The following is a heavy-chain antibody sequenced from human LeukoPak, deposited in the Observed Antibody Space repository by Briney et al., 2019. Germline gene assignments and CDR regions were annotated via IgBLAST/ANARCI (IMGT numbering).Heavy chain of an antibody. CDR3: ARDGDGYYFDY. CDR2: ISYDGSNK. CDR1: VFTFSSYA. Sequence: PGRSLRLSCAASVFTFSSYAMHWVRQAPGKGLEWVAVISYDGSNKYYADSVKGRFTISRDNSKNTLYLQMNSLRAEDTAVYYCARDGDGYYFDYWGQGTLVTVSS. J-gene: IGHJ4*02. D-gene: IGHD5-24*01. V-gene: IGHV3-30-3*01.